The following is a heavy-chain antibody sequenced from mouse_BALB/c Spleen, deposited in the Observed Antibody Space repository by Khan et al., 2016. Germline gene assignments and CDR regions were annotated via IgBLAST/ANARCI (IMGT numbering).Heavy chain of an antibody. CDR1: GNAFTSYN. CDR2: IYPGNGDT. Sequence: QVQLQQPGAELVKPGASVKMSCKASGNAFTSYNMYWAKQTPGQGLEWIGAIYPGNGDTSYNQKFKGKATLTADKSSSTAYMQLSSLTSEDSAVYYCARGGGNYAEYFDVWGAGTTVTVSS. CDR3: ARGGGNYAEYFDV. D-gene: IGHD2-1*01. J-gene: IGHJ1*01. V-gene: IGHV1-12*01.